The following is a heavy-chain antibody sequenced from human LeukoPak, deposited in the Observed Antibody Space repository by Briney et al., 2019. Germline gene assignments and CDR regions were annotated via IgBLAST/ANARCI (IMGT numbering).Heavy chain of an antibody. V-gene: IGHV1-69*04. CDR2: IIPILGIA. J-gene: IGHJ1*01. Sequence: SVKVSCKASGGTFSSYAISWVRQAPGQGLEWMGRIIPILGIANYAQKFQGRVTITADKSTSTAYMELSSLRSEDTAVYYCARAGYYYDSSGYSTNAEYFQHWGQGTLVTVSS. CDR1: GGTFSSYA. D-gene: IGHD3-22*01. CDR3: ARAGYYYDSSGYSTNAEYFQH.